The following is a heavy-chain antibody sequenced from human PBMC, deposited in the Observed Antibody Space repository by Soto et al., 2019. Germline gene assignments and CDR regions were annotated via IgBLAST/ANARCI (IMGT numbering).Heavy chain of an antibody. J-gene: IGHJ4*02. D-gene: IGHD6-19*01. CDR1: GGSVSSGDYY. V-gene: IGHV4-61*08. CDR2: IYYSGST. Sequence: QVQLQESGPGLVKPSETLSLTCSVSGGSVSSGDYYWSWVRQPAGKGLEWIGYIYYSGSTKSSPSRKSRVIISVEKSKNQFSLKLSSVTAADTAVYYCARDIVVGGWLVVESDLGQGTLVTVSA. CDR3: ARDIVVGGWLVVESD.